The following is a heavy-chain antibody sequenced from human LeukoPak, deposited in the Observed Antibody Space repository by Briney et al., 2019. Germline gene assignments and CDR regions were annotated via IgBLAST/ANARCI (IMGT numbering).Heavy chain of an antibody. V-gene: IGHV4-30-2*01. Sequence: PSETLSLTCTVSGGSISSGGYYWSWIRQPPGKGLEWIGYIYHSGSTYYNPSLKSRVTISVDRSKNQFSLKLSFVTAADTAVYYCAREIMRGKGAFDIWGQGTMVTVSS. D-gene: IGHD3-16*01. CDR1: GGSISSGGYY. J-gene: IGHJ3*02. CDR2: IYHSGST. CDR3: AREIMRGKGAFDI.